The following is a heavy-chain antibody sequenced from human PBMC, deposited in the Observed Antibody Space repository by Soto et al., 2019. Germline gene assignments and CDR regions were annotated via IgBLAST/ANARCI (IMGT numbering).Heavy chain of an antibody. CDR3: ARDRRVYGDSRGYYYYGMDV. CDR1: GGSISSGGYY. Sequence: PSETLSLTFTVSGGSISSGGYYWSWIRQHPGKGLEWIGYIYYSGSTYYNPSLKSRVTISVDTSKNQFSLKLSSVTAADTAVYYCARDRRVYGDSRGYYYYGMDVWGQGTTVTVSS. CDR2: IYYSGST. D-gene: IGHD4-17*01. J-gene: IGHJ6*02. V-gene: IGHV4-31*03.